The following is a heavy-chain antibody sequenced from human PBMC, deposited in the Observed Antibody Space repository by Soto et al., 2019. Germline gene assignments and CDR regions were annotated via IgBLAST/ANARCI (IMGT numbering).Heavy chain of an antibody. CDR3: ARRYGTIFAY. CDR1: EGTIADYY. Sequence: TMPHTSTVSEGTIADYYCSRIMKPPGKGLEWIGYIYYSGSTNYNPSLKSRVTISVDTSKNQFSLKLSLKLSSVTAADTDVYYCARRYGTIFAYWGQGTLVTVSS. V-gene: IGHV4-59*01. CDR2: IYYSGST. D-gene: IGHD3-10*01. J-gene: IGHJ4*02.